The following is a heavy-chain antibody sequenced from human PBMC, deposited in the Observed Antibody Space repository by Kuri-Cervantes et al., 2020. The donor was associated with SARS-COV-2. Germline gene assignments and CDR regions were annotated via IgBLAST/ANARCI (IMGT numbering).Heavy chain of an antibody. CDR2: ISAYNGNT. CDR3: ERDAPMVRGATHDY. V-gene: IGHV1-18*01. J-gene: IGHJ4*02. D-gene: IGHD3-10*01. Sequence: ASVKVSCKASGYTFTSYDISWVRQAPGQGLEWMGWISAYNGNTNYAQKLQGRVTMTTDTSTSTAYMELRSLRSDDTAVYYCERDAPMVRGATHDYWGQGTLVTVSS. CDR1: GYTFTSYD.